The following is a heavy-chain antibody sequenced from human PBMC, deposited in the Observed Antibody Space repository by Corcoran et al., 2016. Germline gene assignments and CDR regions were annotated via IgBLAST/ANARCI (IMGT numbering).Heavy chain of an antibody. CDR2: IYYSGST. Sequence: QLQLQESGPGLVKPSETLSLTCTVSGGSISSSSYYWGWIRQPPGKGLEWIGSIYYSGSTYYNPSLKSRFTISVDTSKNQFSLKLSSVTAADTAVYYCARREGKQQLVFDYWGQGTLVTVSS. CDR1: GGSISSSSYY. J-gene: IGHJ4*02. CDR3: ARREGKQQLVFDY. D-gene: IGHD6-13*01. V-gene: IGHV4-39*01.